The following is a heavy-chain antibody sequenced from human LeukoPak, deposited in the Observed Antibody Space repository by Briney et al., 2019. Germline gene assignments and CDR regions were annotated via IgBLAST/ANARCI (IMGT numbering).Heavy chain of an antibody. Sequence: GGSLRLSCAASGFTVSSNYMSWVRQAPGKGLEWVSVIYSGGSTHYADSVKGRFTISRDNSKNTLYLQMNSLRVEDTAVYYCARDLRVAGTGDYWGQGTLVTVSS. J-gene: IGHJ4*02. D-gene: IGHD6-19*01. CDR3: ARDLRVAGTGDY. CDR2: IYSGGST. V-gene: IGHV3-66*01. CDR1: GFTVSSNY.